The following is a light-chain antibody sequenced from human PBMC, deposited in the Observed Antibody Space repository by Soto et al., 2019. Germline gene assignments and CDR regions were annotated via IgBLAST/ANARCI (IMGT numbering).Light chain of an antibody. CDR3: QQYGSSPLLT. Sequence: EIVLTQSPGTLSLSPGERATLSCRASQSVSSSYVAWYHQKPGQAPRLLIYGASSRATGIPDRFSGSGSGTDVTLTISTLEPEDFALYYCQQYGSSPLLTFGGGTKVE. V-gene: IGKV3-20*01. CDR1: QSVSSSY. CDR2: GAS. J-gene: IGKJ4*01.